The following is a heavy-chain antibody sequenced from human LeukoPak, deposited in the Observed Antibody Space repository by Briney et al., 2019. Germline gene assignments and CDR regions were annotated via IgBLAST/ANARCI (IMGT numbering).Heavy chain of an antibody. V-gene: IGHV4-34*01. CDR3: ARGRTIFGVVTQSPFDY. J-gene: IGHJ4*02. CDR1: GGSFSGYY. Sequence: KPSETLSLTCAVYGGSFSGYYWSWIRQPPGKGLEWIGEINHSGSTNYNPSLKSRVTISVDTSKNQFSLKLSSVTAADTAVYYCARGRTIFGVVTQSPFDYWGQGTLVTVSS. CDR2: INHSGST. D-gene: IGHD3-3*01.